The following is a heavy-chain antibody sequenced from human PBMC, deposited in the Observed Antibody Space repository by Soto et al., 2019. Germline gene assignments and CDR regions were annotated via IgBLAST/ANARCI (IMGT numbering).Heavy chain of an antibody. CDR2: IIPIFGTA. CDR3: ARDQDCSGGSSYSSGSGWFDP. CDR1: GGTFSSYA. J-gene: IGHJ5*02. V-gene: IGHV1-69*13. D-gene: IGHD2-15*01. Sequence: SVKVSCKASGGTFSSYAISWVRQAPGQGLEWMGGIIPIFGTANYAQEFQGRVTITADESTSTAYMELSSLRSEDTAVYYCARDQDCSGGSSYSSGSGWFDPWGQGTLVTVSS.